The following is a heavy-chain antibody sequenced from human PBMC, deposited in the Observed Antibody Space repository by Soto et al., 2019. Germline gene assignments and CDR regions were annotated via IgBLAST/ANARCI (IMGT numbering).Heavy chain of an antibody. CDR3: AKEKPERGKWLRPYYFDY. V-gene: IGHV3-30*18. J-gene: IGHJ4*02. CDR2: ISYDGSNK. CDR1: GFTFSSYG. Sequence: GGSLRLSCAASGFTFSSYGMHWVRQAPGKGLEWVAVISYDGSNKYYADSVKGRFTISRDNSKNTLYLQMNSLRAEDTAVYYCAKEKPERGKWLRPYYFDYWGQGTLVTVSS. D-gene: IGHD5-12*01.